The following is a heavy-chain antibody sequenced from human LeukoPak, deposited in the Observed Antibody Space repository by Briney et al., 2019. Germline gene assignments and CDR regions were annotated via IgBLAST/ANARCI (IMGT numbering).Heavy chain of an antibody. CDR3: ARAYDFWSGYERRDAFDI. CDR2: ISSSSSYI. J-gene: IGHJ3*02. CDR1: GFTFSSYA. Sequence: GGSLRLSCAASGFTFSSYAMSWVRQAPGKVLEWVSSISSSSSYIYYADSVKGRFTISRDNAKNSLYLQMNSLRAEDTAVYYCARAYDFWSGYERRDAFDIWGQGQWSPSLQ. V-gene: IGHV3-21*01. D-gene: IGHD3-3*01.